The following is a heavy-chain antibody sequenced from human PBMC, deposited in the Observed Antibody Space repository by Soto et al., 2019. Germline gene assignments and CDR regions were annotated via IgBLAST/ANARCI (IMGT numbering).Heavy chain of an antibody. CDR2: VYHNGST. V-gene: IGHV4-59*12. CDR1: GGSISSYY. D-gene: IGHD7-27*01. CDR3: ARVPGP. Sequence: SETLSLTCTVSGGSISSYYWSWIRQTPEKGLEWIGYVYHNGSTNYNPSLKSRVTISVDRSKNQFSLKLSSVTAADTAVYYCARVPGPWGQGTLVTVSS. J-gene: IGHJ5*02.